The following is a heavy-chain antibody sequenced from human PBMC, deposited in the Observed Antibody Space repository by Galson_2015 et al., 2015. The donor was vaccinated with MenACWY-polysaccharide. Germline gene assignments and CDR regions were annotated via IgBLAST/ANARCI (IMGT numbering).Heavy chain of an antibody. Sequence: SETLSLTCAVSGASISRSDRWTWVRQPPGKGLEWIGEISHRGTTNYNPSLKSRVTISVDKSKNQFSLKLNSVTAVDTAVYYCARKFDYWGQGSLVTVPS. V-gene: IGHV4-4*02. CDR1: GASISRSDR. J-gene: IGHJ4*02. CDR3: ARKFDY. CDR2: ISHRGTT.